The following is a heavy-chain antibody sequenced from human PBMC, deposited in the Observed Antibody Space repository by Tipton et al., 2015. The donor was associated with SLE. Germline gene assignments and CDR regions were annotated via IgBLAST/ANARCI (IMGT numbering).Heavy chain of an antibody. CDR3: ARDGLIATAFDY. V-gene: IGHV3-20*04. J-gene: IGHJ4*02. CDR1: GFIFDEND. Sequence: SLRLSCVASGFIFDENDMSWVRQTPGRGLEWVSSINWDGGSRGYADSVKGRFTISRDNAKNSLYLQMNSLRAEDTALYYCARDGLIATAFDYWGRGTMVTVS. CDR2: INWDGGSR. D-gene: IGHD6-13*01.